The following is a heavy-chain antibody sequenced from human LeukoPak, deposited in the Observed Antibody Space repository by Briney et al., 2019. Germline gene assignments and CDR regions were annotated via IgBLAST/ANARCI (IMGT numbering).Heavy chain of an antibody. CDR1: RGTFSNYA. J-gene: IGHJ4*02. CDR2: IIPKFGTA. V-gene: IGHV1-69*06. CDR3: ARERDGYSYGYTFDY. D-gene: IGHD5-18*01. Sequence: ASVKVSCKASRGTFSNYAISWVRQAPGQGLEWMGGIIPKFGTAIYAQKFQGRVTITADKSTSTAYMELSSLRSEDTAVYYCARERDGYSYGYTFDYWGQGTLVTVSS.